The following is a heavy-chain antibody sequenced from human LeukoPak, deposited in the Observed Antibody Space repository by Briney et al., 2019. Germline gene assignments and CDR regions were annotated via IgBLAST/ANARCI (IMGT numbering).Heavy chain of an antibody. J-gene: IGHJ3*01. CDR1: GGSINAFY. CDR3: ARQPANTAAFDV. CDR2: VRDNGEN. V-gene: IGHV4-59*08. Sequence: TPSETLSLTCSVSGGSINAFYWSWIRQPPGKGLEWIAYVRDNGENNYNPSLKSRVAISLDTANNQISLRLNFVTAADTAIYYCARQPANTAAFDVWGQGTMATVSS. D-gene: IGHD5-18*01.